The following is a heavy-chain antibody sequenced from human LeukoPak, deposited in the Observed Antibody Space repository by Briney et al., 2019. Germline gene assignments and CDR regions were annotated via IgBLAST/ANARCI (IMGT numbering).Heavy chain of an antibody. D-gene: IGHD3-10*01. CDR3: ARLGRGVTTYYFDY. V-gene: IGHV1-18*04. J-gene: IGHJ4*02. CDR1: GYTFTSYG. Sequence: GASVKVSCKASGYTFTSYGIGWVRQAPGQGLEWMGWISAYNGNTNYAQKLQGRVTMTTDTSTSTAYMELRSLRSDDTAVYYCARLGRGVTTYYFDYWGQGTLVTVSS. CDR2: ISAYNGNT.